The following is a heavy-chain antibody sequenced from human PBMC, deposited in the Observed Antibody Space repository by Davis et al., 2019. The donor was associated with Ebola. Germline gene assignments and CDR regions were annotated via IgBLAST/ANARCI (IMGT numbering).Heavy chain of an antibody. CDR3: ARDSSYYDSSGYYYYDAFDI. Sequence: PGGSLRLSCAASGFTFSSYRMNWVRQAPGTGLEWVSSISSSSSYIYYADSVKGRFTISRDNAKNSLYLQMNSLGAEDTAVYYCARDSSYYDSSGYYYYDAFDIWGQGTMVTVSS. V-gene: IGHV3-21*01. CDR1: GFTFSSYR. D-gene: IGHD3-22*01. J-gene: IGHJ3*02. CDR2: ISSSSSYI.